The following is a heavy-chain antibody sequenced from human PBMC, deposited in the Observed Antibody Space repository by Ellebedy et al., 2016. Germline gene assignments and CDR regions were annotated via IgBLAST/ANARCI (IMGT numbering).Heavy chain of an antibody. D-gene: IGHD5-24*01. CDR3: ASQGETRDGYTEESY. CDR2: IWYDGSNK. CDR1: GFTFSSYG. Sequence: GESLKISCAASGFTFSSYGMHWVRQAPGKGLEWVAVIWYDGSNKYYADSVKGRFTISRDNSKNTLYLQMNSLRAEDTAVYYCASQGETRDGYTEESYWGQGTLVTVSS. V-gene: IGHV3-33*08. J-gene: IGHJ4*02.